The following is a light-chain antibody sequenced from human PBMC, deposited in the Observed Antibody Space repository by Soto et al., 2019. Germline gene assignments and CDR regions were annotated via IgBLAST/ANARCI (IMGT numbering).Light chain of an antibody. Sequence: EIVLTQSPGTLSLSPGESATLSCSASQSVSSTYLAWYQQKPGQAPRLLLYGASSRATGIPDRFSGSGSGTDFTLTISRLEPEDFAVYYCQQYGSSPPTFGQGTKVDIK. CDR2: GAS. CDR1: QSVSSTY. V-gene: IGKV3-20*01. J-gene: IGKJ1*01. CDR3: QQYGSSPPT.